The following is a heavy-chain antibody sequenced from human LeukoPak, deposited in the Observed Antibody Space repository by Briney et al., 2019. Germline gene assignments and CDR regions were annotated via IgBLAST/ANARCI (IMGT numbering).Heavy chain of an antibody. D-gene: IGHD1-26*01. J-gene: IGHJ3*02. CDR3: AKDRYSGSSDAFDI. Sequence: GGSLRLSCAASGFTFSSYSMNWVRQAPGKGLEWVSYISSSSSTIYYADSVKGRFTISRDNAKNSLYLQMNSLRAEDTALYYCAKDRYSGSSDAFDIWGQGTMVTVSS. CDR1: GFTFSSYS. V-gene: IGHV3-48*04. CDR2: ISSSSSTI.